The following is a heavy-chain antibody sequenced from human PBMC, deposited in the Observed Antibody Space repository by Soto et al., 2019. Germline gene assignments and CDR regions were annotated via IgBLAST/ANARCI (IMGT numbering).Heavy chain of an antibody. Sequence: QVQLVQSGAEVKKPGSSVKVSCKASGGTFSSYAISWVRQAPGQGLEWMGGIIPMFGTANYAQKFQGRVTITADESTSTAYMELSSLRSEDTAVYYCARHDAYYYDSSGYSQFFDYWGQGTLVTVSS. CDR3: ARHDAYYYDSSGYSQFFDY. D-gene: IGHD3-22*01. CDR1: GGTFSSYA. J-gene: IGHJ4*02. V-gene: IGHV1-69*01. CDR2: IIPMFGTA.